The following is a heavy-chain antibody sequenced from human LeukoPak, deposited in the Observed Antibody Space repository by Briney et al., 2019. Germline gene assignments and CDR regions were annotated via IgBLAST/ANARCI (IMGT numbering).Heavy chain of an antibody. CDR1: GGTFSSYT. CDR2: IIPILGIA. Sequence: ASVKVSCKASGGTFSSYTISWVRQAPGQGLEWMGRIIPILGIANYAQQFQGRVTITADKSTSTDYMELSSLRSEDTAVYYCARGYVGGNSRDAFDIWGQGTMVTVSS. V-gene: IGHV1-69*02. D-gene: IGHD4-23*01. J-gene: IGHJ3*02. CDR3: ARGYVGGNSRDAFDI.